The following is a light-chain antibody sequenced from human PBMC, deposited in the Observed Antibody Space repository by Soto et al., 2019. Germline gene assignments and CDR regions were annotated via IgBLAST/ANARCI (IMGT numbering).Light chain of an antibody. V-gene: IGKV3-20*01. Sequence: EIVLTQSPGSLSLSPGERATLSCRASQNFSSSFFAWYQQKRGQAPRLLMYGVSSRATGVPDRFIGSGSGTDSTLTISRLEPEDFAVCYCQQYASSVTFGQGTKVEIK. CDR3: QQYASSVT. CDR1: QNFSSSF. CDR2: GVS. J-gene: IGKJ1*01.